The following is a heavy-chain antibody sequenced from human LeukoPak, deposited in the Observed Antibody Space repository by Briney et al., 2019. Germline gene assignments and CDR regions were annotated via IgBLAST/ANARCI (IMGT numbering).Heavy chain of an antibody. CDR3: ARLIGYCTNGVCYPDY. V-gene: IGHV1-69*04. Sequence: SVKVSCKASGGTFSSYAISWVRQAPGQGLEWMGRIIPILGIANYAQKFQGRVTITADESTSTAYMELSSLRSEDTAVYYCARLIGYCTNGVCYPDYWGQGTLVTVSS. D-gene: IGHD2-8*01. J-gene: IGHJ4*02. CDR2: IIPILGIA. CDR1: GGTFSSYA.